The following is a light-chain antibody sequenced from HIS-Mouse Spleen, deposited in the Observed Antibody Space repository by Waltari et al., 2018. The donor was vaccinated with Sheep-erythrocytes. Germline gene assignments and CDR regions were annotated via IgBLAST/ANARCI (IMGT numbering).Light chain of an antibody. CDR1: SSDVGGYNY. V-gene: IGLV2-11*01. Sequence: QSALTQPRSVSGSPGQSVTISCTGTSSDVGGYNYVSRYQQHPGKAPKLMIYDVSKRPSGVPDRFSGSKSGNTASLTISGLQAEDEADYYCCSYAGSSTWVFGGGTKLTVL. J-gene: IGLJ3*02. CDR3: CSYAGSSTWV. CDR2: DVS.